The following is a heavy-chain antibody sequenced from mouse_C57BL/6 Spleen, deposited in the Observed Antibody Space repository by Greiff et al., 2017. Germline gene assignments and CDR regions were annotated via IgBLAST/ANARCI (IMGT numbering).Heavy chain of an antibody. Sequence: QVQLQQPGAELVMPGASVKLSCKASGYTFTSYWMHWVKQRPGQGLEWIGEIEPSDSCTNYNQKFKGKSTLTVDKSSSTAYMQLSSLTSEDSAVYYCARNRGYDYDDWYFDVWGTGTTVTVSS. CDR3: ARNRGYDYDDWYFDV. CDR2: IEPSDSCT. CDR1: GYTFTSYW. J-gene: IGHJ1*03. D-gene: IGHD2-4*01. V-gene: IGHV1-69*01.